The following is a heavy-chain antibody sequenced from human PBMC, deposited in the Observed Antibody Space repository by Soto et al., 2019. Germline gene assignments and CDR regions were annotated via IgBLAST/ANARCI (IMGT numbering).Heavy chain of an antibody. J-gene: IGHJ4*02. D-gene: IGHD3-16*02. CDR1: GFTFSNAW. Sequence: GGSLRLSCAASGFTFSNAWMNWVRQAPGKGLEWVGRIKSKTDGGTTDYAAPVKGRFTISRDDSKNTLYLQMNSLKTEDTAVYYCTTDLYDYVWGSYRYTEDYWGQGTLVTVSS. V-gene: IGHV3-15*07. CDR3: TTDLYDYVWGSYRYTEDY. CDR2: IKSKTDGGTT.